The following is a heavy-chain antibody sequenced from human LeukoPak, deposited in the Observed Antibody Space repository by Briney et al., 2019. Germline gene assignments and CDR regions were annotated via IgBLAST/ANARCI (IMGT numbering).Heavy chain of an antibody. D-gene: IGHD3-22*01. Sequence: GRSLRLSCAASGFTFDDYAMHWVRHAPGKGLEWVSGISWNSGSIGYADSVKGRFTISRDNAKNSLYLQMNSLRAEDMALYYCAKADDSSGYDLEYWGQGTLVTVSS. CDR3: AKADDSSGYDLEY. CDR2: ISWNSGSI. CDR1: GFTFDDYA. V-gene: IGHV3-9*03. J-gene: IGHJ4*02.